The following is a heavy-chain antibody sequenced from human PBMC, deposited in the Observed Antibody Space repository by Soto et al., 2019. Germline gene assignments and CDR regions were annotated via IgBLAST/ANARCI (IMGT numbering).Heavy chain of an antibody. CDR1: GGTFSSYA. CDR3: ARDGRYSNGMDV. V-gene: IGHV1-69*13. Sequence: SVKVSCKASGGTFSSYAISWVRQAPGQGLEWMGGIIPIFGTANYAQKFQGRVTITADESTSTAYMELSSLRAEDTAVYYCARDGRYSNGMDVWGQGTTVTVSS. J-gene: IGHJ6*02. CDR2: IIPIFGTA. D-gene: IGHD1-26*01.